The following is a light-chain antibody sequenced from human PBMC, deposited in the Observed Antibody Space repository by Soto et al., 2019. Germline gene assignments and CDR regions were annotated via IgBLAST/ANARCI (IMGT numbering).Light chain of an antibody. J-gene: IGLJ1*01. CDR3: SSFTGSSTFV. CDR2: EVS. V-gene: IGLV2-14*01. Sequence: QSALTQPASVSGSPGQSITMSSTGTSSDVGGYNYVSWYQQHPGKAPKLMIYEVSNRPSGVSNRFSGSKSGNTASLTISGLQAEDEADYYCSSFTGSSTFVFGTGTKLTVL. CDR1: SSDVGGYNY.